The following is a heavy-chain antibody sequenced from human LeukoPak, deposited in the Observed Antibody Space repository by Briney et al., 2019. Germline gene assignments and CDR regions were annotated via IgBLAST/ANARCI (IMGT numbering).Heavy chain of an antibody. V-gene: IGHV4-31*03. J-gene: IGHJ6*02. D-gene: IGHD3-22*01. CDR1: GGSISSGGYY. CDR2: IYYSGNT. CDR3: ARDGGHSGYYYYGMDV. Sequence: SETLSLTCTVSGGSISSGGYYWTWIRQHPGKGLEWIGYIYYSGNTYYNPSLKSRVTISVDTSKNQFSLRLSSVTAADTAVCYCARDGGHSGYYYYGMDVWGQGTTVTVSS.